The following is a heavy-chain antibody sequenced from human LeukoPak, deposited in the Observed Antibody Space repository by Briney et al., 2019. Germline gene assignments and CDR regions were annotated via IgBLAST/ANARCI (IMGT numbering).Heavy chain of an antibody. CDR1: GYTFTGYY. V-gene: IGHV1-2*02. D-gene: IGHD6-13*01. J-gene: IGHJ5*02. CDR3: ARNIAAAGISFDP. Sequence: ASVKVSCKASGYTFTGYYMHRVRQAPGQGLEWMGWINPNSGGTNYAQKFQGRVTMTRDTSISTAYMELSRLRSDDTAVYYCARNIAAAGISFDPWGQGTLVTVSS. CDR2: INPNSGGT.